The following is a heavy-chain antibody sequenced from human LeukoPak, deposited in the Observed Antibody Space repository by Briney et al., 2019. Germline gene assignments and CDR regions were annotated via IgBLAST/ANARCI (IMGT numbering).Heavy chain of an antibody. J-gene: IGHJ3*02. CDR3: ARDEGIAAAAPDAFDI. CDR2: ISSSGSTI. CDR1: GFTFSDYY. V-gene: IGHV3-11*01. D-gene: IGHD6-13*01. Sequence: GGSLRLSCAASGFTFSDYYMSWIRQAPGKGLEWVSYISSSGSTIYYADSVKGRFTISRDNAKNSLYLQMNSLRAEDTAVYYCARDEGIAAAAPDAFDIWGQGTVVTVSS.